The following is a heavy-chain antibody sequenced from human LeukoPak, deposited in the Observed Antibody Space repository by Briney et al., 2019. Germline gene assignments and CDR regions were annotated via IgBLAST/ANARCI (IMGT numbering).Heavy chain of an antibody. V-gene: IGHV3-53*01. CDR2: IYSGGST. Sequence: GGSLRLSCAASGFTVSSNYMSWVRQAPGKGLEWVSVIYSGGSTYYADSVKGRFTISRDNSKNTLYLQMNSLRAEDTAVYYCATCSTPYSYGSRPLDHWGQGTLATVSS. J-gene: IGHJ4*02. D-gene: IGHD5-18*01. CDR3: ATCSTPYSYGSRPLDH. CDR1: GFTVSSNY.